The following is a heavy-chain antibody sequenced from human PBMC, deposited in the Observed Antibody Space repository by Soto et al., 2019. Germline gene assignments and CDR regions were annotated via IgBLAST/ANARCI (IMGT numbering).Heavy chain of an antibody. J-gene: IGHJ4*02. CDR1: GFTFSSYW. CDR2: IKQDGSEK. D-gene: IGHD3-9*01. Sequence: EAQLVESGGGLVQPGGSLRLSCAASGFTFSSYWMSWVRQAPGKGLEWVANIKQDGSEKYYVDSVKGRFTISRDNAKNSLYLQMNSLRAEDTAVYYCARLSGILTGYYYYFDYWGQGTLVTVSS. V-gene: IGHV3-7*01. CDR3: ARLSGILTGYYYYFDY.